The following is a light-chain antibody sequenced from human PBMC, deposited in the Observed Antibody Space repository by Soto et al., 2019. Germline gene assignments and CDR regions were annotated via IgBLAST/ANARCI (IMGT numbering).Light chain of an antibody. CDR2: NTN. J-gene: IGLJ1*01. CDR1: SDSVSASHF. CDR3: CSYAGGSNV. V-gene: IGLV8-61*01. Sequence: QTVVTQEPSFSVSPGGTVTLTCGLSSDSVSASHFPSWYQQTPGQAPRTLIYNTNTRSSGVPDRFSGSKSGNTASLTISGLQAEDEADYFCCSYAGGSNVFGAGTKLTVL.